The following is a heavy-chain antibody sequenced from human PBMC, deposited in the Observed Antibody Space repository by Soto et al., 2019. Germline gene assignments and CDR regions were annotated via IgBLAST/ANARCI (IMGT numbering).Heavy chain of an antibody. D-gene: IGHD1-26*01. CDR1: GFTFSSYA. Sequence: QVQLVESGGGVVQPGRSLRLSCAASGFTFSSYAMHWVRQAPGKGLEWVAVISYDGSNKYYADSVKGRFTISRDNSKNTLYLQMNSLRAEDTAVYYCARESGLSGIVGAPPRGDFDYWGQGTLVTVSS. CDR2: ISYDGSNK. CDR3: ARESGLSGIVGAPPRGDFDY. V-gene: IGHV3-30-3*01. J-gene: IGHJ4*02.